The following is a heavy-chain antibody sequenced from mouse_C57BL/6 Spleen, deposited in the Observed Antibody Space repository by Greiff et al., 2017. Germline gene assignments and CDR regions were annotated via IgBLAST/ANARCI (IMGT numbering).Heavy chain of an antibody. V-gene: IGHV1-54*01. CDR3: ARLRDYSYAMDH. J-gene: IGHJ4*01. CDR2: INPGSGGT. CDR1: GYAFTNYL. Sequence: QVQLQQSGAELVRPGTSVKVSCKASGYAFTNYLIEWVKQRPGQGLEWIGVINPGSGGTNYNEKFKGKATLTADKSASTAYMQLSSLTSEDSAVYFCARLRDYSYAMDHWGQGTSVTVSS. D-gene: IGHD3-3*01.